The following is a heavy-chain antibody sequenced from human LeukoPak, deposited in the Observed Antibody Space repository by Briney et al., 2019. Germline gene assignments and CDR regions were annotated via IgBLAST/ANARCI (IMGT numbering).Heavy chain of an antibody. D-gene: IGHD3-10*01. CDR1: GGSFSGYY. V-gene: IGHV4-34*01. CDR2: INHSGST. Sequence: SETLSLTCAVYGGSFSGYYWSWIRQPPGKGLEWIGEINHSGSTNYNPSPKSRVTISVDTSKNQFSLKLSSVTAADTAVYYCAAGRYYGSGSYYPLYYFDYWGQGTLVTVSS. J-gene: IGHJ4*02. CDR3: AAGRYYGSGSYYPLYYFDY.